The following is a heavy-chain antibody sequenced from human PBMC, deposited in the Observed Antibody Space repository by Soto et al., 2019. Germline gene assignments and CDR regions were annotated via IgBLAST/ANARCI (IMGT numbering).Heavy chain of an antibody. Sequence: PGGSLRLSCAASGFTFSSYAMSWVRQAPEKGLEWVSTISGGGGSTYYADSVKGRFTISRDNSKNTLYLQMNSLRAEDTAVYYCAKLSSGSYWYFDLWGRGTLVTVSS. CDR2: ISGGGGST. V-gene: IGHV3-23*01. D-gene: IGHD6-19*01. CDR1: GFTFSSYA. J-gene: IGHJ2*01. CDR3: AKLSSGSYWYFDL.